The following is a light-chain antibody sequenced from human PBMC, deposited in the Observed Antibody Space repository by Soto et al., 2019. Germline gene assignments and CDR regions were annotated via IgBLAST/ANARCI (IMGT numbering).Light chain of an antibody. Sequence: QSVLTQPPSVSGSPGQSVTISCSGTSSDVASYNRVSWFQQAPGTAPKLVIYEVSYRPSGVPDRFSGSKSGDTASLTISGLQAEDEADYYCSSYTSSTVVFGGGTKLTVL. V-gene: IGLV2-18*02. CDR2: EVS. CDR3: SSYTSSTVV. CDR1: SSDVASYNR. J-gene: IGLJ2*01.